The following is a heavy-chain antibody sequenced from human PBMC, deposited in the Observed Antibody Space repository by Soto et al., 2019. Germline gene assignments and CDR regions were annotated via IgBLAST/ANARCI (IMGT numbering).Heavy chain of an antibody. V-gene: IGHV1-18*01. D-gene: IGHD3-3*01. Sequence: QVQLVQSGAEVKKPGASVKVSCKASGYTFTSYGIIWVRQAPGQGLEWMGWISAYNGNTNYAQKLQGRVTMTTDTATSTAYMELRSLRSDDTAVYYCARDRRFLEWLLPGGYFDYWGQGTLVTVSS. CDR1: GYTFTSYG. J-gene: IGHJ4*02. CDR2: ISAYNGNT. CDR3: ARDRRFLEWLLPGGYFDY.